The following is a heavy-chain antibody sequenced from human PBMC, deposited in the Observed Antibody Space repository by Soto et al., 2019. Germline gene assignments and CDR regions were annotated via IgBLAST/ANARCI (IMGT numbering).Heavy chain of an antibody. CDR1: GYSISSSNW. CDR3: ARTTAVPNTLRSRYFFDY. CDR2: IYYSGTT. D-gene: IGHD4-17*01. Sequence: PSETLSLTCAVSGYSISSSNWWGWIRQPPGKGLEWIGYIYYSGTTNYNPSLKSRVTISVDLSKNQFSLRLSSVTTADTALYYCARTTAVPNTLRSRYFFDYWGQGTLVTVSS. J-gene: IGHJ4*02. V-gene: IGHV4-28*01.